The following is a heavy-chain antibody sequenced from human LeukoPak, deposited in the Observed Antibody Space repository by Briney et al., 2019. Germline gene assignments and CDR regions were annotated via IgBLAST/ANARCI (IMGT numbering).Heavy chain of an antibody. J-gene: IGHJ3*02. CDR3: ARGSTYYYDSSGYLDAFDI. CDR2: IYSGGST. Sequence: GGSLRLSCAASGFTVSSNYMSWVRQAPGKGLEWVSVIYSGGSTYYADSVKGRFTISRDNSKNTLYLQMNSLRAEDTAVYYCARGSTYYYDSSGYLDAFDIWGQGTMVTVSS. V-gene: IGHV3-53*01. D-gene: IGHD3-22*01. CDR1: GFTVSSNY.